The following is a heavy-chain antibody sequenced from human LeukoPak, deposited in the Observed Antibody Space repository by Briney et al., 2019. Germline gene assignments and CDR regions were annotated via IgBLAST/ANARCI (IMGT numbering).Heavy chain of an antibody. CDR2: MYYSGST. J-gene: IGHJ4*02. D-gene: IGHD3-22*01. CDR1: VGSLRSYY. CDR3: ARVRALSYYDSSGDLFYFDY. V-gene: IGHV4-59*01. Sequence: SETLSLTCTVSVGSLRSYYWSWIRQPPGKGLEWIGYMYYSGSTNYNPALKSRVTISVDTSKNQFSLRLSSVTAADTAVYYCARVRALSYYDSSGDLFYFDYWGQGTLVTVSS.